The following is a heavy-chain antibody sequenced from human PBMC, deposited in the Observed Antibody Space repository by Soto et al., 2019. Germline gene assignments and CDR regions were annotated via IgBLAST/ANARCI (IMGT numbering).Heavy chain of an antibody. V-gene: IGHV1-69*13. J-gene: IGHJ4*02. Sequence: SVKVSCKASGYTFTRYAMHWVRQAPGQRLEWMGGIIPIFGTANYAQKFQGRVTITADESTSTAYMELSSLRSEDTAVYYCARDGEEQQLIRGNYFDYWGQGTLVTVSS. CDR2: IIPIFGTA. CDR1: GYTFTRYA. CDR3: ARDGEEQQLIRGNYFDY. D-gene: IGHD6-13*01.